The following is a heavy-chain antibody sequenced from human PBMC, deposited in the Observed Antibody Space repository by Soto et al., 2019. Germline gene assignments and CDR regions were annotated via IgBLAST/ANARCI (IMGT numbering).Heavy chain of an antibody. CDR3: ARGLQYGGNSAC. D-gene: IGHD2-21*02. CDR1: GYSISSGYY. CDR2: IFHSGST. J-gene: IGHJ4*02. V-gene: IGHV4-38-2*01. Sequence: SETLSLTCGVSGYSISSGYYWGWIRQPPGKGLEWIASIFHSGSTYYNPSLKSRVTISVDTSKNQFSLKLSSVTAADTAVYYCARGLQYGGNSACWGQGTLATVSS.